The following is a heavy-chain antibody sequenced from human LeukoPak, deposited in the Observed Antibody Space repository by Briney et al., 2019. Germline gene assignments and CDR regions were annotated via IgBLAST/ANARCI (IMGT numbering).Heavy chain of an antibody. CDR1: GFTFSSYA. J-gene: IGHJ6*02. D-gene: IGHD6-13*01. CDR3: ARFRYASTWPYGVDV. CDR2: ISYDGSNK. V-gene: IGHV3-30-3*01. Sequence: GGSLRLSCAASGFTFSSYAMHWVRQAPGKGLEWVAVISYDGSNKYYADSVKGRFTISRDNAKNSLYLQMNSLRAEDTAVYYCARFRYASTWPYGVDVWGRGTTVTVSS.